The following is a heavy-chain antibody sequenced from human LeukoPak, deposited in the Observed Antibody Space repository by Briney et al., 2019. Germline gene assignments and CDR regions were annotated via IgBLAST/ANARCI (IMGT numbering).Heavy chain of an antibody. CDR3: AKGSRYYDVLTGYYAGVY. J-gene: IGHJ4*02. V-gene: IGHV7-4-1*02. D-gene: IGHD3-9*01. Sequence: ASVKVSCKASGYTFTGYYMHWVRQAPGQGLEWMGWINTNTGNPTYAQGFTGRFVFSLDTSVSTAYLQISSLKAEDTAVYYCAKGSRYYDVLTGYYAGVYWGQGTLVTVSS. CDR2: INTNTGNP. CDR1: GYTFTGYY.